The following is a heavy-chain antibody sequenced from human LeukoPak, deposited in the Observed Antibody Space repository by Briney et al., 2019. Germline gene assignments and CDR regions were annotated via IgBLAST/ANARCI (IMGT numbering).Heavy chain of an antibody. CDR2: INPDESDK. D-gene: IGHD2-2*01. Sequence: GGSLRLSCAASRFTFSVHWMHWVRQAPGKGLEWVSRINPDESDKAYADSVKGRFTISRDNSKNTLYLQMNSLRAEDTAVYYCAKPAGGCSSTSCYHNLDYWGQGTLVTVSS. V-gene: IGHV3-74*01. CDR3: AKPAGGCSSTSCYHNLDY. CDR1: RFTFSVHW. J-gene: IGHJ4*02.